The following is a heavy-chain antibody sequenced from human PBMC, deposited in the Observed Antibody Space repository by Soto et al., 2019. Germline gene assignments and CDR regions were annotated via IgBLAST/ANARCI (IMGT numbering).Heavy chain of an antibody. D-gene: IGHD6-19*01. V-gene: IGHV1-2*04. Sequence: ASVKVTCKASGYAFTGYSRHGVRQAPGQGLEWMGWINPNSGGTNYAQKFQGWVTMTRDTSISTAYMELSRLRSDDTAVYYCARGGLSVAGTHFDYWGQGTLVTVSS. CDR3: ARGGLSVAGTHFDY. CDR1: GYAFTGYS. CDR2: INPNSGGT. J-gene: IGHJ4*02.